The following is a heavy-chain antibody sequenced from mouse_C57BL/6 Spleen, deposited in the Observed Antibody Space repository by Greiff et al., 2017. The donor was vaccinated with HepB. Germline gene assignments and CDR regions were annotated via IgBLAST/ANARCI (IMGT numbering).Heavy chain of an antibody. CDR1: GYTFTSYW. CDR2: IHPNSGST. CDR3: AIVDYDGGFDY. D-gene: IGHD2-4*01. V-gene: IGHV1-64*01. J-gene: IGHJ2*01. Sequence: QVQLQQPGAELVKPGASVKLSCKASGYTFTSYWMHWVKQRPGQGLEWIGMIHPNSGSTNYNEKFKSKATLTVDKSSSTAYMQLSSLTSEDSAVYYCAIVDYDGGFDYWGQGTTLTVSS.